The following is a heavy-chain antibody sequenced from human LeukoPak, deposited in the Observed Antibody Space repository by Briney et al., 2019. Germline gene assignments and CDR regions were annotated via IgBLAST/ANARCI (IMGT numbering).Heavy chain of an antibody. CDR3: ARYVATAGSWFDP. Sequence: PSETLSLTCTVSGGSISSGSYYWSWIRQPAGKGLEWIGRIYTSGSTNYNPSLKSRVTISVDTSKNQFSLKLSSVTAADTAVYYCARYVATAGSWFDPWGQGTLVTVSS. CDR2: IYTSGST. CDR1: GGSISSGSYY. V-gene: IGHV4-61*02. D-gene: IGHD5-18*01. J-gene: IGHJ5*02.